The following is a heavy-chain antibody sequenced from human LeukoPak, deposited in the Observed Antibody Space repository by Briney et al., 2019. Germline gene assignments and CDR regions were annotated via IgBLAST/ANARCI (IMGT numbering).Heavy chain of an antibody. CDR1: GFAFSSYW. V-gene: IGHV3-74*01. CDR3: VRDGYSYGFMLAFDI. CDR2: INSDGSST. J-gene: IGHJ3*02. D-gene: IGHD5-18*01. Sequence: GGSLRLSCAASGFAFSSYWMHWVRQAPGKGLVWVSRINSDGSSTSYADSVKGRFTISRDSAKNTLYLQMNSLRAEDTAVYYCVRDGYSYGFMLAFDIWGLGTRVTVSS.